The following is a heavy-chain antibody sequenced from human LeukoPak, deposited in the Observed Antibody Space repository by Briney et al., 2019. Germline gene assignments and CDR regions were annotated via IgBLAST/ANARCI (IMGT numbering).Heavy chain of an antibody. CDR3: AGDPPPTRQQLEVNWFDP. Sequence: PGRSLRLSCAASGFTFSSYAMHWVRQAPGKGLEWVAVISYDGSNKYYADSVKGRFTISRDNSKNTLYLQMNSLRAEDTAVYYCAGDPPPTRQQLEVNWFDPWAREPWSPSPQ. CDR1: GFTFSSYA. D-gene: IGHD6-13*01. V-gene: IGHV3-30*04. CDR2: ISYDGSNK. J-gene: IGHJ5*02.